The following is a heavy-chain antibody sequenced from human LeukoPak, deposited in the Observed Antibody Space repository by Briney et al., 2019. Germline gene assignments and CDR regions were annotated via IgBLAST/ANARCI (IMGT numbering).Heavy chain of an antibody. CDR2: IKQDGSEK. Sequence: PGGSLRLSCVASGFTFSSNWMCWVRQAPGKGLEWVANIKQDGSEKYYVDSVKGRFTISRDNAKKSLYLQMNSLRAEDTAVYYCATVRYLEFWGQGILVTVSS. CDR1: GFTFSSNW. V-gene: IGHV3-7*01. J-gene: IGHJ4*02. D-gene: IGHD3-3*01. CDR3: ATVRYLEF.